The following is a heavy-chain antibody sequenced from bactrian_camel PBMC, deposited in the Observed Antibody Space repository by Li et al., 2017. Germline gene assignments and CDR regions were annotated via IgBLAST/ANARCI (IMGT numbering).Heavy chain of an antibody. Sequence: HVQLVESGGGSVQSGGSLRLSCTSSEFVFTGYCMGWFRQAPGKGLEWVSSIFNDDGGAYYAGSVKGRFTISRDNAKNTVYLEMMSLESEDTALYYCSTSGFRYWGQGTQVTVS. CDR3: STSGFRY. J-gene: IGHJ4*01. V-gene: IGHV3S6*01. D-gene: IGHD3*01. CDR1: EFVFTGYC. CDR2: IFNDDGGA.